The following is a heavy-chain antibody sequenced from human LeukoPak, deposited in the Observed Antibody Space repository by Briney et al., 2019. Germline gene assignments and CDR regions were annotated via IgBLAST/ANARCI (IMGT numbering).Heavy chain of an antibody. CDR2: MNPNSGNT. V-gene: IGHV1-8*01. Sequence: GASVKVSCKASGYTFTGYDINWVRQATGQGLEWMGWMNPNSGNTGYAQKFQGRVTMTRNTSISTAYMELSSQRSEDTAVYYCARGFNSGYDMRDDPHYYYYGMDVWGQGTTVTVSS. CDR3: ARGFNSGYDMRDDPHYYYYGMDV. CDR1: GYTFTGYD. D-gene: IGHD5-12*01. J-gene: IGHJ6*02.